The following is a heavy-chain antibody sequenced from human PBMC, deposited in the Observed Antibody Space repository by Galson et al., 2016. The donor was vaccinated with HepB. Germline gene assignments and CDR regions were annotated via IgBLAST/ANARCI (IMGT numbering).Heavy chain of an antibody. CDR2: ISGYDGST. CDR3: ARGHTDRPNRKASDI. CDR1: GYTFSSYG. J-gene: IGHJ3*02. V-gene: IGHV1-18*01. Sequence: SVKVSCKASGYTFSSYGVTWVRQAPGQGLEWMGWISGYDGSTTYAQKFQARITMTADTSTSTAYMELRSLRSDDTAIYFCARGHTDRPNRKASDIWGQGTMVTVSS. D-gene: IGHD3-22*01.